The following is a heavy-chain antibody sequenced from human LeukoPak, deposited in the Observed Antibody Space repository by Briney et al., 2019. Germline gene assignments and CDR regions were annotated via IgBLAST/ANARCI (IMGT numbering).Heavy chain of an antibody. Sequence: GGSLGLSCAASGFTFSDYYMSWIRQAPGKGLEWVSYISSSSSYTNYADSVKGRFTISRDNAKNSLYLQMNSLRAEDTAVYYCARLSYYYDSSGFLDYWGLGTLVTVSS. CDR3: ARLSYYYDSSGFLDY. D-gene: IGHD3-22*01. CDR2: ISSSSSYT. V-gene: IGHV3-11*03. CDR1: GFTFSDYY. J-gene: IGHJ4*02.